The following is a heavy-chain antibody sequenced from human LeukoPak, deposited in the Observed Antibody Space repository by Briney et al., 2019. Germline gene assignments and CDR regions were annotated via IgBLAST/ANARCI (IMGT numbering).Heavy chain of an antibody. CDR2: ISSSSSFI. V-gene: IGHV3-21*01. Sequence: SGGSLRLSCAASEFTFSTYAMIWVRQAPGKGLEWVSSISSSSSFIYYADSVKGRFTISRDNAKTSLYLQMDSLRGEDTAVYYCATAGTGTHFDYWGQGTLVTVSS. D-gene: IGHD1-7*01. CDR1: EFTFSTYA. CDR3: ATAGTGTHFDY. J-gene: IGHJ4*02.